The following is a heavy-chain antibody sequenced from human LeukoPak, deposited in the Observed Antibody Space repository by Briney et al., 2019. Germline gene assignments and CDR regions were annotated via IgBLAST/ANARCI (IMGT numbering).Heavy chain of an antibody. J-gene: IGHJ4*02. CDR1: GFTFNTYT. D-gene: IGHD3-9*01. V-gene: IGHV3-48*04. CDR3: ARKGILSPFDY. CDR2: ISGSSGII. Sequence: GGSLRLSCAASGFTFNTYTMNWVRQAPGRGLEWVSYISGSSGIIDYADSVRGRFTISRDNAKNSLYLQMNSLRAEDTAIYYCARKGILSPFDYWGQGTLVTVSS.